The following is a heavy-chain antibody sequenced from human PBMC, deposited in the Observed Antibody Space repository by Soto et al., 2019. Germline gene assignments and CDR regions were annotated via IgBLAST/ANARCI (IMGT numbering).Heavy chain of an antibody. CDR3: ARDKITGLFDY. CDR2: INHSGSS. V-gene: IGHV4-34*01. CDR1: GVSFSGYD. D-gene: IGHD2-8*02. Sequence: PPETLSPTCAVYGVSFSGYDWTWIRQPPGTGLEWIGEINHSGSSNYNPSLKSRVTISVDTSKNQFSLKLTSVTAADTAVYYCARDKITGLFDYWGQGTLVT. J-gene: IGHJ4*02.